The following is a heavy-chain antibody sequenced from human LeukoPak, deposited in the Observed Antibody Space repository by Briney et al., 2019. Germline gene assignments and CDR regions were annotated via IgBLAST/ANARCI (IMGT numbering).Heavy chain of an antibody. J-gene: IGHJ4*02. D-gene: IGHD6-6*01. V-gene: IGHV2-5*02. CDR3: AHSSNSGAARFGFDY. CDR1: GFSLSTSGVA. CDR2: IYWDDDK. Sequence: SGPTLVNPTQTLTLTCTFSGFSLSTSGVAVGWIRQPPGKALEWLALIYWDDDKRYSPSLKSRLTITKDTSKNQVVLTMTHLDPVDTATYYCAHSSNSGAARFGFDYWGQGTLVTVSS.